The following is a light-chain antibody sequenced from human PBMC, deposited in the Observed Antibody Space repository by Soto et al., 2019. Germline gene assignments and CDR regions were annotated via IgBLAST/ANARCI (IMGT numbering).Light chain of an antibody. CDR3: ASWDDSLFGHV. CDR1: SSNVQSNT. Sequence: QSVLTQPPSASGAPGQRVTISCSGSSSNVQSNTVNWYQQLPGTAPKLLIYSNDQRPSGVPDRFSGSKSGTSASLAISGLQSEDGADYYCASWDDSLFGHVFGTGTKLTVL. J-gene: IGLJ1*01. CDR2: SND. V-gene: IGLV1-44*01.